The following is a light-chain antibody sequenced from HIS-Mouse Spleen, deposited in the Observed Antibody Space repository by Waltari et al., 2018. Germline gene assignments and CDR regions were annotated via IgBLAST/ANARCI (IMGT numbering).Light chain of an antibody. CDR1: ALPKKY. CDR3: YSTDSSGNHRV. Sequence: SYELTQPPSVSVSPGQTARITCSGDALPKKYAYWYQQKSGQAPVLVIHEDSKRPSGSLEGFSGSSSGTMATLTISGAQVEDEADYYCYSTDSSGNHRVFGGGTKLTVL. V-gene: IGLV3-10*01. CDR2: EDS. J-gene: IGLJ2*01.